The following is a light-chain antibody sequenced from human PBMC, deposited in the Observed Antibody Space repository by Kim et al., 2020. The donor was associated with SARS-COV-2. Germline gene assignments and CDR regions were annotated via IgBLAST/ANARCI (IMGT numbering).Light chain of an antibody. CDR3: YSAADNCGV. CDR2: KDS. Sequence: SYELTQPSSVSVSPGQTARITCSGDVLAKKYARWFQQKPGQAPVLVIYKDSERPSGIPERFSGSSSGTTVTLTISGAQVEDEADYYCYSAADNCGVFGGGTQLTVL. CDR1: VLAKKY. J-gene: IGLJ2*01. V-gene: IGLV3-27*01.